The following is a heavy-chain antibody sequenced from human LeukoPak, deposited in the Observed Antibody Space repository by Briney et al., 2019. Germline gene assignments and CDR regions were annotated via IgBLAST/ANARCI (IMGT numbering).Heavy chain of an antibody. CDR3: ASRQTRYGSSLGAFDV. V-gene: IGHV4-34*01. D-gene: IGHD6-13*01. CDR2: INHSGST. J-gene: IGHJ3*01. Sequence: SETLSLTCAVYGGSFSGYYWSWIRQPPGKGLEWIGEINHSGSTNYNPSLKSRVTISVDTSKNQFSLKLSSVTAADTAVYYCASRQTRYGSSLGAFDVWDQGKMVTGSS. CDR1: GGSFSGYY.